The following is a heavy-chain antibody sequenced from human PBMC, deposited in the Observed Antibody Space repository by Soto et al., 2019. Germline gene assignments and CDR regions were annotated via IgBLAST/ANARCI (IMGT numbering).Heavy chain of an antibody. V-gene: IGHV3-48*01. J-gene: IGHJ5*02. CDR1: GFTFSSNS. CDR3: ATVIWSGHLTSDL. Sequence: EVQVVESGGGLVQPGGSLRLSCAASGFTFSSNSMNWVRQAPGKGLEWISYISSSSSTIYADSVKGRFTISRDNSKNSLYLQMNRLRVEDTALYYCATVIWSGHLTSDLWGQGTLVIVSS. CDR2: ISSSSSTI. D-gene: IGHD3-3*01.